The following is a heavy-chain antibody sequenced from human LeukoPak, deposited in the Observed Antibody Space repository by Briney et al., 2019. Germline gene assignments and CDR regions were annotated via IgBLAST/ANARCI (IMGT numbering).Heavy chain of an antibody. Sequence: PSETLSLTCTVSGASISSYYWSWLRQPPGKGLEWIAYINYSGSTNYNPSLKSRVTISVDTSKNQFSLKLTSVSAADTAVYYCARGAGWYGYWGQGTLVTVSS. CDR1: GASISSYY. J-gene: IGHJ4*02. CDR3: ARGAGWYGY. CDR2: INYSGST. V-gene: IGHV4-59*01. D-gene: IGHD6-19*01.